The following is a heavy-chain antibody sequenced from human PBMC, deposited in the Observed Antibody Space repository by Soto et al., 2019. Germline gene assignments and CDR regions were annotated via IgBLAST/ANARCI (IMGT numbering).Heavy chain of an antibody. J-gene: IGHJ4*02. V-gene: IGHV1-18*01. D-gene: IGHD1-26*01. CDR3: TRDYAVLAGAAVDF. Sequence: QVQLVQSGPEVKKPGASVKVSCKASGYTFTHYGISWVRQAPGQGLEWMGWISAYNGNTKYEQKFLGSVTLTTDTSTRTVCLERRSLGSDDTAVYYCTRDYAVLAGAAVDFWGQGTLVTVSS. CDR2: ISAYNGNT. CDR1: GYTFTHYG.